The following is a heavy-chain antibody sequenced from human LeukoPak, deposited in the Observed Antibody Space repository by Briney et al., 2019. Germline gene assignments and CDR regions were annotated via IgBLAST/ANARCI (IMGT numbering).Heavy chain of an antibody. CDR3: ARAVSSGWYGP. CDR2: IYYSGST. D-gene: IGHD6-19*01. J-gene: IGHJ5*02. Sequence: SETLSLTCTVSGGSISSYYWSWIRQPPGKGLEWIGYIYYSGSTNYNPSLKGRVTISVDTSKNQFSLKLSSVTAADTAVYYCARAVSSGWYGPWGQGTLVTVSS. CDR1: GGSISSYY. V-gene: IGHV4-59*01.